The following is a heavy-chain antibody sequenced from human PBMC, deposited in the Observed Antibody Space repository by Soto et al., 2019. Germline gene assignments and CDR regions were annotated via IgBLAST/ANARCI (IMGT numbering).Heavy chain of an antibody. CDR2: INPNSGGT. J-gene: IGHJ6*02. CDR3: AGGSYYEYYYYGMDV. Sequence: GASVKVSCKASGYTFTGYYMHWVRQAPGQGLEWMGWINPNSGGTNYAQKFQGRVTMTRDTSISTAYMELSRLRSDDTAVYYCAGGSYYEYYYYGMDVWGQGTTVTVS. V-gene: IGHV1-2*02. CDR1: GYTFTGYY. D-gene: IGHD1-26*01.